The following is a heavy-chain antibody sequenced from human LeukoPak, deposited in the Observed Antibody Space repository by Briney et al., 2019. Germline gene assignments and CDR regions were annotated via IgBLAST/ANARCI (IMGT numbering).Heavy chain of an antibody. CDR3: ARDSAVAGTYWFDY. V-gene: IGHV3-48*01. J-gene: IGHJ4*02. D-gene: IGHD6-19*01. CDR2: ISSTSSTI. Sequence: GGSLRLSCATSGFTFSSRSVNWVRQAPGKGLEWVSYISSTSSTIYSTDSVKGRFTISRDNAKNSLYLQMNSLRAEDTAVYYCARDSAVAGTYWFDYWGQGTLVTVSS. CDR1: GFTFSSRS.